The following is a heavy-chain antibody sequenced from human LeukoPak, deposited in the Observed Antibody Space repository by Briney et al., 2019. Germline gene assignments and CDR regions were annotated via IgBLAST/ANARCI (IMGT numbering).Heavy chain of an antibody. J-gene: IGHJ3*02. CDR3: AKGDTIFGVVITDDAFDI. CDR1: GFTFSSYA. Sequence: GGSLRLSCAASGFTFSSYAMYWVRQAPGKGLERLAFIRYDGSNTYYADSVKGRFTISRDNSKNTLYLQMNSLRAEDTAVYYCAKGDTIFGVVITDDAFDIWGQGTMVTVSS. CDR2: IRYDGSNT. D-gene: IGHD3-3*01. V-gene: IGHV3-30*02.